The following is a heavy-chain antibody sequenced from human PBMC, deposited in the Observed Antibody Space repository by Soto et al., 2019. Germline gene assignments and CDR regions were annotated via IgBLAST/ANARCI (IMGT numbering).Heavy chain of an antibody. CDR2: IYNSGST. Sequence: QVQLQESGPGLVKPSETLSLTCTVSGGSISSYYWTWIRQPPGKGLAWIGFIYNSGSTHYNPSLRSRVTISVDTSKNQFSLKLRSVTAADTAVYYCASMGYHYGSGSYPLDYWGQGTLVTVSS. CDR3: ASMGYHYGSGSYPLDY. J-gene: IGHJ4*02. D-gene: IGHD3-10*01. CDR1: GGSISSYY. V-gene: IGHV4-59*08.